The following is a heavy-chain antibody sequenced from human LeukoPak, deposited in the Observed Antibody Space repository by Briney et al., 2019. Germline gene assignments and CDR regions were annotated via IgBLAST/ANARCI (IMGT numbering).Heavy chain of an antibody. V-gene: IGHV1-69*05. D-gene: IGHD3-10*01. Sequence: ASVKVSCKASGGTFSSYAISWVRQAPGQGPEWMGRIIPIFGTANYAQKFQGRVTITTDESTSTAYMELSSLRSEDTAVYYCARERGSGSYYFDYWGQGTLVTVSS. CDR3: ARERGSGSYYFDY. CDR1: GGTFSSYA. J-gene: IGHJ4*02. CDR2: IIPIFGTA.